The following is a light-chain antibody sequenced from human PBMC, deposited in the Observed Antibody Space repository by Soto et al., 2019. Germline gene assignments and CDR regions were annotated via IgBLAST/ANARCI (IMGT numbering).Light chain of an antibody. J-gene: IGKJ2*01. CDR3: QHLNTYPRT. V-gene: IGKV1-9*01. CDR1: QGISSY. Sequence: DIQLTQSPSFLSASVGDRVTITCRASQGISSYLAWYQQPPGKAPKLLIYSASTLQRGVSSSFSGSGSGTEFTLTISSLQPEDFATYYCQHLNTYPRTFGQVTKLEVK. CDR2: SAS.